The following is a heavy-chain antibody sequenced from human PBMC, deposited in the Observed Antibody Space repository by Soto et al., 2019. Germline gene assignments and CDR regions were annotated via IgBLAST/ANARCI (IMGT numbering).Heavy chain of an antibody. V-gene: IGHV1-18*04. CDR2: ISAYNGNT. CDR1: GYTSTSYG. J-gene: IGHJ4*02. Sequence: GASVKVSCKASGYTSTSYGISWVRQAPGQGLEWMGWISAYNGNTNYAQKLQGRVTMTTDTSTSTAYMELRSLRSDDPAVYYCASTYRDYFDYWGQGTLVTVSS. CDR3: ASTYRDYFDY. D-gene: IGHD3-16*02.